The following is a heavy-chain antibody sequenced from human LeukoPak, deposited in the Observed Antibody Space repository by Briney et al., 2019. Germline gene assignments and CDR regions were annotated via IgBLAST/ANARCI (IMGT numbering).Heavy chain of an antibody. Sequence: GGSLRLSCAASGFTFSSYEMNWARQAPGKGLEWVSYISSSGSTIYYADSVKGRFTISRDNAKNSLYLQMNSLRAEDTAVYYCARYCSSTSCSPLYYGMDVWGKGTTVTVSS. CDR2: ISSSGSTI. V-gene: IGHV3-48*03. CDR3: ARYCSSTSCSPLYYGMDV. CDR1: GFTFSSYE. J-gene: IGHJ6*04. D-gene: IGHD2-2*01.